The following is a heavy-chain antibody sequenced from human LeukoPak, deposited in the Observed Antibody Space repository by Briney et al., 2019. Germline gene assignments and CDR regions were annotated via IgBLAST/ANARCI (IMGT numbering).Heavy chain of an antibody. Sequence: GRSLRLSCAASGFTFSSYGMPWVRQAPGKGLEWVAVISYDGSNKYYADSVKGRFTISRDNSKNTLYLQMNSLRAEDTAVYYCAKVSGVFIVGAYDYWGQGTLVTVSS. CDR1: GFTFSSYG. D-gene: IGHD1-26*01. V-gene: IGHV3-30*18. CDR3: AKVSGVFIVGAYDY. J-gene: IGHJ4*02. CDR2: ISYDGSNK.